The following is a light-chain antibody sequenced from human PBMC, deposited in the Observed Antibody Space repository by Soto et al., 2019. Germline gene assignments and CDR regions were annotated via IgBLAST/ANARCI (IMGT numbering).Light chain of an antibody. V-gene: IGLV2-14*01. Sequence: QSALTQPPSASGSPGQSVAISCTGTSSDVGGYNYVSWYQQHPGKAPELMIYEVSNRPSGVSNRFSGSKSGNTASLTISGLQAEDEADYYCSSYTSSSTLVFGGGTQLTVL. J-gene: IGLJ2*01. CDR1: SSDVGGYNY. CDR2: EVS. CDR3: SSYTSSSTLV.